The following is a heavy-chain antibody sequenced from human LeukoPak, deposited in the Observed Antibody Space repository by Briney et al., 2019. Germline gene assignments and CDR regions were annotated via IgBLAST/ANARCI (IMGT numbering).Heavy chain of an antibody. J-gene: IGHJ4*02. CDR2: IYYSGST. V-gene: IGHV4-39*07. Sequence: PSETLSLTCTVSGGSISSSSYYWGWIRQPPGKGLEWIGSIYYSGSTNYNPSLKSRVTISVDTSKNQFSLKLSSVTAADTAVYYCARSYGYGFDYWGQGTLVTVSS. D-gene: IGHD5-18*01. CDR3: ARSYGYGFDY. CDR1: GGSISSSSYY.